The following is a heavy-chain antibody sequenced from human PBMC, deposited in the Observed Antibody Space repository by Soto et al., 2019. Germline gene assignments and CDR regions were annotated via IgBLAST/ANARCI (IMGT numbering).Heavy chain of an antibody. CDR2: INAGNGNT. J-gene: IGHJ4*02. CDR1: GYTFTSYA. V-gene: IGHV1-3*01. D-gene: IGHD4-17*01. CDR3: ATNYGDGFGVGSYFDY. Sequence: QVQLVQSGAEVKKPGASVKVSCKASGYTFTSYAMHWVRQAPGQRLEWMGWINAGNGNTKYSQKFQGRVTITRDTSAITAYMELSSLRSEDTAVYYCATNYGDGFGVGSYFDYLGQGNLVTVSS.